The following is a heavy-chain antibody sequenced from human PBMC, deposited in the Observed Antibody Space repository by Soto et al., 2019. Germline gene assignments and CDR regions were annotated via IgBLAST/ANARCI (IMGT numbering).Heavy chain of an antibody. J-gene: IGHJ5*01. CDR3: ARLIGNSWLDS. Sequence: SQTLSLTCAISGDSVSSNSATCDWIRQSPSRGLEWLGRTYYRSKWYNDYAVSVKGRITINPDTSNNQLSLQLNSVTPDDTAVYYCARLIGNSWLDSWGQRTLVTVSS. CDR2: TYYRSKWYN. CDR1: GDSVSSNSAT. D-gene: IGHD2-8*01. V-gene: IGHV6-1*01.